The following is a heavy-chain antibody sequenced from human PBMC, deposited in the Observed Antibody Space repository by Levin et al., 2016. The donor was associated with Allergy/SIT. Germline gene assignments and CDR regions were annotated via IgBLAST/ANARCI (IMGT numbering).Heavy chain of an antibody. CDR1: GGSFSNYG. Sequence: SVKVSCKASGGSFSNYGISWVRQAPGQGLEWMGGFIPIFGTTNYAQKFQDRVTINADKSTNTAYMELSSLRSEDTAVYYCARDLGYSSGSYYFDYWGQGTLVTVSS. V-gene: IGHV1-69*06. J-gene: IGHJ4*02. D-gene: IGHD6-19*01. CDR2: FIPIFGTT. CDR3: ARDLGYSSGSYYFDY.